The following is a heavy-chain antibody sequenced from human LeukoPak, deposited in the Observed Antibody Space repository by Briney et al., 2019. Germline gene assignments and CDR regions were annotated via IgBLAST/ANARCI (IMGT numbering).Heavy chain of an antibody. Sequence: ASVKVSCKASGFPFTRYDINWVRQTSAQGLEWMGWMNPNTGSTGYAQKFQGRVTMTEDTSTDTAYMELSSLRSEDTAVYYCATVLLVNAFDIWGQGTMVTVSS. D-gene: IGHD3-10*01. V-gene: IGHV1-8*01. CDR1: GFPFTRYD. J-gene: IGHJ3*02. CDR2: MNPNTGST. CDR3: ATVLLVNAFDI.